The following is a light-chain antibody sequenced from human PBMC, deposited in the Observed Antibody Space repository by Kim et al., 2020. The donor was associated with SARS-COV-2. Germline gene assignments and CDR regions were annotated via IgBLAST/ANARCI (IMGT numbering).Light chain of an antibody. CDR3: QQSYSTPPWT. CDR1: QNISNY. Sequence: GDRVTITCRASQNISNYFNWCQQKAGRVPRLLIHAASTLQSGVTSRFSGSGSGTDFTLTISSLQPEDFATYYCQQSYSTPPWTFGQGTKVDIK. CDR2: AAS. V-gene: IGKV1-39*01. J-gene: IGKJ1*01.